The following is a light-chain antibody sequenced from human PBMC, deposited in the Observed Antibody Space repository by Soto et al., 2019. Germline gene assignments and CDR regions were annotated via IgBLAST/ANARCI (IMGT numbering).Light chain of an antibody. V-gene: IGLV2-11*01. CDR2: DVS. J-gene: IGLJ2*01. Sequence: QSVLTQPRSVSGSPGQSVTIPCTGSSSDVGGDNSVSWYQQHPGKVPKLMIYDVSKRPSGVPDRFSGSKSGNTASLTISGLRAGVGANYSGCSSAGGNPLVELGGGTKVPVL. CDR3: CSSAGGNPLVE. CDR1: SSDVGGDNS.